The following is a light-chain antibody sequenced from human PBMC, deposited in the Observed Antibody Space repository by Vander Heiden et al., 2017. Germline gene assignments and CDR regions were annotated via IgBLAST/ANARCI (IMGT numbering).Light chain of an antibody. V-gene: IGLV1-44*01. CDR1: SSNIGSNT. CDR2: TND. J-gene: IGLJ3*02. CDR3: AAWDDSLNGHMV. Sequence: QSVLTHPPSAPGTPGQTVTISCSGSSSNIGSNTVTWYQQPPGTAPKLLIYTNDRRPSGVPDRFSGSKSGTSASLASSGLQSEDEADYYCAAWDDSLNGHMVFGGGTKLTVL.